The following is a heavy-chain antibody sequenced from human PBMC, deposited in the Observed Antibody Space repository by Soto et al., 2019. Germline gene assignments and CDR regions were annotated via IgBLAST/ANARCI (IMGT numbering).Heavy chain of an antibody. Sequence: SETLPLTCAVYGGSFSGYYWTWLRQPPGTGLEWIGEINHSGSTNYNPSLKSRVTISVDTSKNQFSLKLTSVTAADTAVYYCARDKITGLFDYWGQGALVTVSS. J-gene: IGHJ4*02. D-gene: IGHD2-8*02. CDR2: INHSGST. V-gene: IGHV4-34*01. CDR3: ARDKITGLFDY. CDR1: GGSFSGYY.